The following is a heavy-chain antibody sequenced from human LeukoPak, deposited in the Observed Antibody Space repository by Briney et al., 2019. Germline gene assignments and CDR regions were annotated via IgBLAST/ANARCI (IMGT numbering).Heavy chain of an antibody. Sequence: ASVKVSCKASGYTFTIYAIHWVRQAPGQRLEWMGWINADNGNTKYSQKFQDRVTITRDTSATTAFMELSSLKSEDTAVYYCARGGENYYFDYWGQGTLVTVSS. CDR2: INADNGNT. V-gene: IGHV1-3*01. J-gene: IGHJ4*02. CDR1: GYTFTIYA. CDR3: ARGGENYYFDY. D-gene: IGHD3-10*01.